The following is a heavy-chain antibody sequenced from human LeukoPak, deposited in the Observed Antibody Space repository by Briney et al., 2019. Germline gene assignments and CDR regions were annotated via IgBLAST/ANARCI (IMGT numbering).Heavy chain of an antibody. CDR2: IWYDGSNK. J-gene: IGHJ4*02. Sequence: GRSLRLSCAAPGFTFSSYGMHWVRKAPGKGLEWVAVIWYDGSNKYYADSVKGRFTISRDNSKNTLYLQMNSLRAEDTAVYYCARDGYCSGGSCYNFDYWGQGTLVTVSS. D-gene: IGHD2-15*01. V-gene: IGHV3-33*01. CDR1: GFTFSSYG. CDR3: ARDGYCSGGSCYNFDY.